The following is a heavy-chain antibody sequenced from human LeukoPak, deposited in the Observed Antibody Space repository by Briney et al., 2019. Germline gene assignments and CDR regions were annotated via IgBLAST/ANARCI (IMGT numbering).Heavy chain of an antibody. CDR1: GGSISSYY. CDR2: IYSSGNT. Sequence: SETLSLTCTVSGGSISSYYWSWIRQPPGKGLEWIGYIYSSGNTNYNPSLKSRVTISVDTSKNQFSLKLSSVTAADTAVYYCAIGFGEDYYYYYMDVRGKGTTVTVSS. CDR3: AIGFGEDYYYYYMDV. J-gene: IGHJ6*03. D-gene: IGHD3-10*01. V-gene: IGHV4-59*01.